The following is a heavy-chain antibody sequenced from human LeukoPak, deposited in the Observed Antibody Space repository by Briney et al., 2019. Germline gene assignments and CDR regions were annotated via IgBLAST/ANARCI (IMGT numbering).Heavy chain of an antibody. CDR3: ARPRGQQWMVVIDAFDI. J-gene: IGHJ3*02. CDR2: IWYDGSNK. D-gene: IGHD6-19*01. V-gene: IGHV3-33*01. Sequence: PGGSLRLSCAASGFTFSSYGMHWVRQAPGKGLESVAGIWYDGSNKYDADSVKGRFTISRDNSKNTLYLQMTSLRAEDTAVYYCARPRGQQWMVVIDAFDIWGQGTMETVSS. CDR1: GFTFSSYG.